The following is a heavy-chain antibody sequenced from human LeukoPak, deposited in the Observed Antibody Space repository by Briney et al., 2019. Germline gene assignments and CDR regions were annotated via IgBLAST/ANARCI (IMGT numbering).Heavy chain of an antibody. D-gene: IGHD3-16*01. J-gene: IGHJ3*02. Sequence: SQTLSLTCTVSGVSISSGDYDWGWIRQPPGKGREWIGHIYYSGSTYYNPSLKSRVTISVDTPKNQFSLKLSSVTAADTAVYYCARDWAPRSAFDIWGQGTMVTVSS. CDR1: GVSISSGDYD. CDR2: IYYSGST. V-gene: IGHV4-30-4*01. CDR3: ARDWAPRSAFDI.